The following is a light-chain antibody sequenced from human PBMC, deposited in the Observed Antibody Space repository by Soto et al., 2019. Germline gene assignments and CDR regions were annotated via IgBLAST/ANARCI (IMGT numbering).Light chain of an antibody. CDR2: GVS. J-gene: IGLJ1*01. V-gene: IGLV2-14*01. CDR1: SSDVGGYNY. CDR3: NSYAGTSYV. Sequence: QSVLTQPASVSGSPGQSITIPCSGTSSDVGGYNYVSWYQQHPGKAPKLIIYGVSNRPSGVSNRFSGSKSGNTAFLIISGLQAEDEADYYCNSYAGTSYVFGSGTKLTVL.